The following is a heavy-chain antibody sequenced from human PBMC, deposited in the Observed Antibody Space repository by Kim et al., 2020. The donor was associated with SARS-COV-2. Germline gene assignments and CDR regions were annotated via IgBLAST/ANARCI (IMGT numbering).Heavy chain of an antibody. J-gene: IGHJ4*02. D-gene: IGHD1-26*01. V-gene: IGHV3-23*01. CDR1: GFTFSNYA. CDR2: ISDSGGST. Sequence: GGSLRLSCAASGFTFSNYAMSWVRQAPGMGLEWVSFISDSGGSTYYADSVKGRFTFSRDNSKNTLYLQINSLRAEDTALYYCAKGHTETIGGIDYWGQGTLVTVSS. CDR3: AKGHTETIGGIDY.